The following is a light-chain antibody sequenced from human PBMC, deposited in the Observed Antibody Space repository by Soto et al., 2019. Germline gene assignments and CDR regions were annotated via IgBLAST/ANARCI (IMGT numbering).Light chain of an antibody. Sequence: PGEIATLSCGASQSVSSSYLAWYQQKPGLAPRLLIYDASSRATGIPDRFSGSGSGTEFTLSISNLQSEDSAVYYCQQYESWPPLFTFGQGTKVDIK. V-gene: IGKV3D-20*01. J-gene: IGKJ2*01. CDR3: QQYESWPPLFT. CDR1: QSVSSSY. CDR2: DAS.